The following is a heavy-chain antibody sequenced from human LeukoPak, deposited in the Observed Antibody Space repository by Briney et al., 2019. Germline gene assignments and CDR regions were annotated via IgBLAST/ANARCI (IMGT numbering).Heavy chain of an antibody. D-gene: IGHD4-11*01. CDR2: ISSSGSTI. CDR3: AREGYSNYGQNYYYYYMDV. CDR1: GFTFSDYY. Sequence: GGSLRLSCAASGFTFSDYYMSWIRQAPGKGLEWVSYISSSGSTIYYADSVKGRFTISRDNAKNSLYLQMNSLRAEDTAVYYCAREGYSNYGQNYYYYYMDVWGKGTTVTVSS. J-gene: IGHJ6*03. V-gene: IGHV3-11*01.